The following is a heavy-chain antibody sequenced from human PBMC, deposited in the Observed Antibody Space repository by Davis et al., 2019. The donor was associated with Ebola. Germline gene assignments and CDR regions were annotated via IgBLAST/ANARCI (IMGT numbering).Heavy chain of an antibody. CDR1: GFTFSGSA. CDR2: IRSKANSYAT. J-gene: IGHJ4*02. Sequence: GESLKISCAASGFTFSGSAMHWVRQASGKGLEWVGRIRSKANSYATAYAASVKGRFTISRDDSKNTAYLQMDSLRAEDTALYYCARDQGSQGNFHYWGQGTLVAVSS. CDR3: ARDQGSQGNFHY. V-gene: IGHV3-73*01. D-gene: IGHD6-19*01.